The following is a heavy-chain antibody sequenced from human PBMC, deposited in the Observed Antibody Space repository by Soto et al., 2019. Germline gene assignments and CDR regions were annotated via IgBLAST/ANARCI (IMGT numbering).Heavy chain of an antibody. CDR1: GYSFTSYW. Sequence: GESLKISCKCSGYSFTSYWIGWVRQMPGKGLEWMGIIYPGDSDTRYSPSFQGQVTISADKSISTAYLQWSSLKASDTAMYYCARLRSFVVEAAGVPDYWGQGTLVTVSS. J-gene: IGHJ4*02. D-gene: IGHD6-13*01. CDR2: IYPGDSDT. V-gene: IGHV5-51*01. CDR3: ARLRSFVVEAAGVPDY.